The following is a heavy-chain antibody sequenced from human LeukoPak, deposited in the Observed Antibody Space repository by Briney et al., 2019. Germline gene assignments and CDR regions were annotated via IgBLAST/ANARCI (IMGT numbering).Heavy chain of an antibody. V-gene: IGHV3-53*01. J-gene: IGHJ6*02. D-gene: IGHD3-10*01. CDR3: ARDHITMIRGVSYYYYGMDV. CDR2: IYSGGNT. CDR1: GFTFSNYA. Sequence: GGSLRLSCAASGFTFSNYAMSWVRQAPGKGPEWVSIIYSGGNTFYADSVKGRFTISRDSSKNTLFLQMISLRAEDTAVYYCARDHITMIRGVSYYYYGMDVWGQGTTVTVSS.